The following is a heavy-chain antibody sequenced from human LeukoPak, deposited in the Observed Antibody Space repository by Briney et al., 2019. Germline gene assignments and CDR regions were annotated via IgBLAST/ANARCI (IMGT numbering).Heavy chain of an antibody. Sequence: GGSLRLSCAASGFTFSSYAMSWVRQAPGKGLEWVSGISWNSGTIGHADSVKGRFTISRDNAKDSLYLQMNSLRTDDTALYYCARGLEKGYSYGIDYWGQGTLVTVSS. CDR1: GFTFSSYA. D-gene: IGHD5-18*01. V-gene: IGHV3-9*01. CDR2: ISWNSGTI. J-gene: IGHJ4*02. CDR3: ARGLEKGYSYGIDY.